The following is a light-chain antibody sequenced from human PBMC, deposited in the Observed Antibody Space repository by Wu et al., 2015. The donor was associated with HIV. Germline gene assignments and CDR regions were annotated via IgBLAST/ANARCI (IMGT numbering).Light chain of an antibody. Sequence: VSPGKRTLSCRASQSISTNLAWYQHKPGQAPSSSSFCITRATDIPVRFSGSGSGTEFTLTISSLQSEDFAVYYCQQYKNWLRTFGQGTKVEIK. J-gene: IGKJ1*01. V-gene: IGKV3-15*01. CDR3: QQYKNWLRT. CDR2: CI. CDR1: QSISTN.